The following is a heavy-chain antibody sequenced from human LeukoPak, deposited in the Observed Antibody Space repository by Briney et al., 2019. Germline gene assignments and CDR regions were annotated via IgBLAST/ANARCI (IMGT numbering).Heavy chain of an antibody. D-gene: IGHD2-2*01. J-gene: IGHJ4*02. V-gene: IGHV1-18*01. CDR1: GYNFPSYG. CDR2: IRPHTGET. Sequence: APVKVSCKASGYNFPSYGINWVRQAPGQGLEWMGWIRPHTGETNSAQRFQDRVTMTTDTSTTTAYMELRSLRFDDTAVYYCARDRGGKGSAIFYWGQGSLVTVTS. CDR3: ARDRGGKGSAIFY.